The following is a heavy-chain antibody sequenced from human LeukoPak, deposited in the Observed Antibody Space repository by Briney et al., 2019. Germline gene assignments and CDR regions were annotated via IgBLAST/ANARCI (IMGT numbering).Heavy chain of an antibody. CDR1: GFTFSNHG. D-gene: IGHD6-19*01. CDR2: ISPRGGGT. V-gene: IGHV3-23*01. Sequence: PGGSLRLSCAASGFTFSNHGMNWVRQAPGKGLEWLSGISPRGGGTYYADSVKGRFTISRDDSKNTLSLQMNSLRAEDTAVYYCARGVRIAVAGNIDYWGQGTLVTVSS. J-gene: IGHJ4*02. CDR3: ARGVRIAVAGNIDY.